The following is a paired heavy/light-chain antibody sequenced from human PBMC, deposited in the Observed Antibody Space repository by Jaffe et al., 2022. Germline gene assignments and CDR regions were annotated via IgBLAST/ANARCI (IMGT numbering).Light chain of an antibody. V-gene: IGKV1-12*01. CDR1: QDISSW. Sequence: DIQMTQSPSSVSASVGDRVTITCRASQDISSWLAWYQQKPGRAPKLLIYAASSLQSGVPSRFSGSGFGTDFTLTISSLQPEDFATYYCQQPNTFPLTFGGGTKVEIK. CDR2: AAS. J-gene: IGKJ4*01. CDR3: QQPNTFPLT.
Heavy chain of an antibody. CDR3: ARHGMTTSDALDI. D-gene: IGHD4-17*01. CDR1: GYSISSAYY. V-gene: IGHV4-38-2*01. Sequence: QVQLQESGPGLVKPSETLSLTCAVSGYSISSAYYWGWIRQPPGKGLEWIGSIYQSGSAFYTPSLKSRVTISLDTSKNHFSLKLASVTAADTAVYYCARHGMTTSDALDIWGQGTMVTVSS. J-gene: IGHJ3*02. CDR2: IYQSGSA.